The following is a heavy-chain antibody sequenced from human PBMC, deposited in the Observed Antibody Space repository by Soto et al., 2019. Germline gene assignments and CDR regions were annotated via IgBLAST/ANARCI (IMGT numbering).Heavy chain of an antibody. CDR1: GFTFSSYS. J-gene: IGHJ4*02. V-gene: IGHV3-21*01. Sequence: EVQLVESGGGLVKPGGSLRLSCAASGFTFSSYSMIWVRQAPGKGLEWVSSISSSSSYIYYADSVKGRFTISRDNAKNSLYLQMNSLRAEDTAVYYCARDEPYCSGGSCYGYWGQGTLVTVSS. D-gene: IGHD2-15*01. CDR2: ISSSSSYI. CDR3: ARDEPYCSGGSCYGY.